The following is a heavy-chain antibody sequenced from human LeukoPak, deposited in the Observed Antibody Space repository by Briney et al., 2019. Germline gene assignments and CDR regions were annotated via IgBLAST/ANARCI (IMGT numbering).Heavy chain of an antibody. CDR1: GFTFSSYW. J-gene: IGHJ4*02. CDR3: ARGGLWGGDY. V-gene: IGHV3-7*01. Sequence: GSLRLSCAASGFTFSSYWMTWVRQAPGRGLEWVATIKADGSDKYYVNSVKGRFTISRDNAKNSLSPQMDSLRAEDTAVYYCARGGLWGGDYWGQGTLVTVSS. CDR2: IKADGSDK. D-gene: IGHD3-16*01.